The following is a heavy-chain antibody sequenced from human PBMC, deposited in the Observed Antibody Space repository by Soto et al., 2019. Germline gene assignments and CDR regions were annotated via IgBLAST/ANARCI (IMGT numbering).Heavy chain of an antibody. V-gene: IGHV4-59*01. Sequence: PSETLSLTCTVSGGSISSYYWSWIRQPPGKGLEWIGYIYYSGSTNYNPSPKSRVTISVDTSKNQFSLKLSSVTAADTAVYYCARGPFQIVVVPAAIGGTEYYFDYWGQGTLVTVSS. J-gene: IGHJ4*02. CDR1: GGSISSYY. D-gene: IGHD2-2*01. CDR2: IYYSGST. CDR3: ARGPFQIVVVPAAIGGTEYYFDY.